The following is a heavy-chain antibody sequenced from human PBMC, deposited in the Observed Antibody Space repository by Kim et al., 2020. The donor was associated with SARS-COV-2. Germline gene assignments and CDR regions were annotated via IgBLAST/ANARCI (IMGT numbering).Heavy chain of an antibody. CDR3: ARLVPAATYFDY. J-gene: IGHJ4*02. Sequence: YYVDSVKGRFTISRDNAKNSLYLQMNSLRAEDTAVYYCARLVPAATYFDYWGQGTLVTVSS. D-gene: IGHD2-2*01. V-gene: IGHV3-7*01.